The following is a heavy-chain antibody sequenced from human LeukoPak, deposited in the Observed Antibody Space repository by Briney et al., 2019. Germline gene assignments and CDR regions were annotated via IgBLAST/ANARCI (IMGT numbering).Heavy chain of an antibody. D-gene: IGHD6-13*01. Sequence: PSETLSLTCTVSGGSISSGSYYWSWIRQPAGKGLEWIGRIYTSGGTNYNPSLKSRVTISVDTSKNQFSLKLSSVTAADTAVYYCARDGAAADFDYWGQGTLVTVSS. CDR3: ARDGAAADFDY. CDR2: IYTSGGT. V-gene: IGHV4-61*02. J-gene: IGHJ4*02. CDR1: GGSISSGSYY.